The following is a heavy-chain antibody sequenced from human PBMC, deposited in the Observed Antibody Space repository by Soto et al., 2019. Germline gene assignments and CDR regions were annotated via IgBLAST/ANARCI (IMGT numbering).Heavy chain of an antibody. D-gene: IGHD3-22*01. J-gene: IGHJ3*02. CDR1: GFSLSTSGVG. Sequence: SGPTLVNPTQTLTLTCTFSGFSLSTSGVGVGWIRQPPGEALEWLARIDWDDDKYYSTSLKTRLTISKDTSKNQVVLTMTNMDPVDTATYYCARIRRDSSGYYPDAFEIWGQGTMVTVSS. CDR3: ARIRRDSSGYYPDAFEI. V-gene: IGHV2-70*11. CDR2: IDWDDDK.